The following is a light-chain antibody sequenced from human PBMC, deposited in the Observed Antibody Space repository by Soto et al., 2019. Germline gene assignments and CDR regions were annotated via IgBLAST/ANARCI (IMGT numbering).Light chain of an antibody. CDR3: CSYAGSRTLV. CDR1: SSDVGSYNL. CDR2: EAT. J-gene: IGLJ2*01. V-gene: IGLV2-23*01. Sequence: QSALTQPASVSGSPGQSVTISCTGTSSDVGSYNLVSWYQKYPDKAPKLMIYEATKRPSGVSNRFSGSKSGNTASLTISGLQAEDEADYYCCSYAGSRTLVFGGGTQLTVL.